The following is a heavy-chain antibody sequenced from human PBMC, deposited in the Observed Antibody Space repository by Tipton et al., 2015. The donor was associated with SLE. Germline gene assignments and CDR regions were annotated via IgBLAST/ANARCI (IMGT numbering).Heavy chain of an antibody. CDR1: GGSFSGYY. CDR2: IHDRGST. Sequence: LRLSCAVYGGSFSGYYWSWIRQPPGKGLEWIGEIHDRGSTIYTPSLKTRVTISVDTSKNQFSLKLSSVTAADTAVYYCARGDRIVVVVAATRWFGPWGQGTLVTVSS. CDR3: ARGDRIVVVVAATRWFGP. J-gene: IGHJ5*02. D-gene: IGHD2-15*01. V-gene: IGHV4-34*01.